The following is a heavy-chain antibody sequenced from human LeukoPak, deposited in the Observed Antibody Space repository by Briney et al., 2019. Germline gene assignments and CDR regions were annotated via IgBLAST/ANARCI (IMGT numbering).Heavy chain of an antibody. CDR1: GGPCDDYY. CDR2: IHPHGIL. Sequence: SETLSLTYDVSGGPCDDYYCSWIPQPPGKGLEWIVEIHPHGILYHNPSLMSRVTISIDTSKTQLSHRVTSVTAAYTAFYYCARGSDRSKAGDHWGQGSLVTVSS. V-gene: IGHV4-34*01. J-gene: IGHJ4*02. D-gene: IGHD6-25*01. CDR3: ARGSDRSKAGDH.